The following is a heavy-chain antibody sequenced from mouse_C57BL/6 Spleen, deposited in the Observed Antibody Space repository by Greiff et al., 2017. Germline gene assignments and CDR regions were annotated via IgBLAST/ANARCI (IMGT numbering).Heavy chain of an antibody. CDR1: GYTFTSYW. CDR2: INPSNGGT. Sequence: QVQLQQPGTELVKPGASVKLSCKASGYTFTSYWMHWVKQRPGQGLEWIGNINPSNGGTNYNEKFKSKATLTVDKSSSTAYMQLSSLTSEDSAVYYCASMGGYYYGSSSLAMDDWGKGTSVTVSS. V-gene: IGHV1-53*01. D-gene: IGHD1-1*01. CDR3: ASMGGYYYGSSSLAMDD. J-gene: IGHJ4*01.